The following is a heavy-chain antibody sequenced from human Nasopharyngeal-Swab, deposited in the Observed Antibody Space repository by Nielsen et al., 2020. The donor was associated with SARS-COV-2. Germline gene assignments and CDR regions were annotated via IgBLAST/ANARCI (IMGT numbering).Heavy chain of an antibody. J-gene: IGHJ3*02. V-gene: IGHV4-34*01. D-gene: IGHD2-8*01. CDR1: GGSLSNYY. CDR2: INHSGNT. Sequence: LRLSCAVSGGSLSNYYWNWIRQSPEKGLEWIGEINHSGNTGYNPSLKSRLTLSVDTSKNQFSLKLNSVTAADTAVYYCARAPLGQVFFFRERGEAFDIWGQGTRVTVSS. CDR3: ARAPLGQVFFFRERGEAFDI.